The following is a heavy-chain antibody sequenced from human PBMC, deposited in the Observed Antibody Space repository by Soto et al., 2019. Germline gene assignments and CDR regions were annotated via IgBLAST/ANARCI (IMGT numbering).Heavy chain of an antibody. V-gene: IGHV4-31*03. J-gene: IGHJ4*02. D-gene: IGHD6-13*01. CDR2: IYYSGST. CDR3: ARDSSSWFSELWFDY. CDR1: GGSISSGGYY. Sequence: PSETLSLTCTVSGGSISSGGYYWSWIRQHPGKGLEWIGYIYYSGSTYYNPSLKSRVTISVDTSKNQFSLKLSSVTAADTAVYYCARDSSSWFSELWFDYWGQGTLVTVSS.